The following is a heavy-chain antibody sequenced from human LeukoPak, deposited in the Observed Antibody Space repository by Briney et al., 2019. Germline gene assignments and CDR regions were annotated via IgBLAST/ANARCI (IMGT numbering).Heavy chain of an antibody. Sequence: GGSLRLSCAASGFTVSSNYMSWVRQAPGKGLEWVSVIYSGGSTYYADSVKGRFTISRDSSKNTLYLQMNSLRAEDTAVYYCARDRCSSTSCYYFDYWGQGTLVTVSS. CDR1: GFTVSSNY. D-gene: IGHD2-2*01. V-gene: IGHV3-66*01. J-gene: IGHJ4*02. CDR3: ARDRCSSTSCYYFDY. CDR2: IYSGGST.